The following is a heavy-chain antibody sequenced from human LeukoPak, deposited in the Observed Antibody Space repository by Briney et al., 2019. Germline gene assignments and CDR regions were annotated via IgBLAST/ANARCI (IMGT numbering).Heavy chain of an antibody. Sequence: SETLSLTCGVYGGSFSGYYWSWIRQPPGKGLEWIGEINHSGSTNYNPSLKSRVTISVDTSKNQFSLKLSSVTAADTAVYYCARGRRFYYYYYMDVWGKGTTVTVSS. J-gene: IGHJ6*03. D-gene: IGHD1-1*01. V-gene: IGHV4-34*01. CDR3: ARGRRFYYYYYMDV. CDR1: GGSFSGYY. CDR2: INHSGST.